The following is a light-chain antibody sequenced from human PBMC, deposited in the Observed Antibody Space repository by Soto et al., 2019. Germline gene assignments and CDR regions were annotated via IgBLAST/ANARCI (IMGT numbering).Light chain of an antibody. CDR1: QSISSY. J-gene: IGKJ4*01. CDR3: QQRYSTLLT. CDR2: AAS. Sequence: DIQMTQSPSSLSASVGDRVTITCRASQSISSYLNWYQQKPGKAPKLLIYAASSLQSGVPSRFSGSGSGTDFTLTISSLQPEDFATYYCQQRYSTLLTFGGGTKADIK. V-gene: IGKV1-39*01.